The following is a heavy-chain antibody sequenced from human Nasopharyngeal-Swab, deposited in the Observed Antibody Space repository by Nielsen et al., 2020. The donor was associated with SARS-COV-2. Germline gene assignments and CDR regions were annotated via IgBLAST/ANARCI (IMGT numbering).Heavy chain of an antibody. V-gene: IGHV3-74*01. CDR1: GFTFSSYW. D-gene: IGHD3-22*01. CDR2: INSDGSST. J-gene: IGHJ4*02. CDR3: AREGYYDSSGYSYFDY. Sequence: LTCAASGFTFSSYWMHWVRQAPGKGLVWVSRINSDGSSTSYADSVKGRFTISRDNAKNTLYLQMNSLRAEDTAVYYCAREGYYDSSGYSYFDYWGQGTLVTVSS.